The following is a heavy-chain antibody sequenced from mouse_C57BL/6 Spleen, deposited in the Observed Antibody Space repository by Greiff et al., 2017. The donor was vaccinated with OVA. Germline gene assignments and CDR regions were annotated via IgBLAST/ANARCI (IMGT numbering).Heavy chain of an antibody. V-gene: IGHV1-78*01. CDR1: GYTFTDHT. Sequence: SDAELVKPGASVKISCKVSGYTFTDHTIHWMKQRPEQGLEWIGYIYPRDGSTKYNEKFKGKATLTADKSSSTAYMQLNSLTSEDSAVYVCARRCHYYGSSYGYFDVWGTGTTVTVSS. CDR3: ARRCHYYGSSYGYFDV. D-gene: IGHD1-1*01. CDR2: IYPRDGST. J-gene: IGHJ1*03.